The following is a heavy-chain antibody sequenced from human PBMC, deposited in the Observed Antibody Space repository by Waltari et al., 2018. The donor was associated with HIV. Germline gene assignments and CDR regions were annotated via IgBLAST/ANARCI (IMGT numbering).Heavy chain of an antibody. V-gene: IGHV1-18*04. D-gene: IGHD3-3*01. CDR3: VRDHWPMGKSGWYDS. Sequence: QVRLVQSGAEVKKPGASVKVSCKASGFSFTKYGFSWVRQAAGQGLEWMVWIHTYTGNTDCVEEFQGRVTMTRDTFTNTIYMELTTLRSDDAAIDYCVRDHWPMGKSGWYDSCGQGTVVTVS. J-gene: IGHJ5*01. CDR1: GFSFTKYG. CDR2: IHTYTGNT.